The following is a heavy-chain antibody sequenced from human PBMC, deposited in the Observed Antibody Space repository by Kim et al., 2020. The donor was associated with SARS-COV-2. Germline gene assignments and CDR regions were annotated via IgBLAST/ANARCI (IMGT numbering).Heavy chain of an antibody. CDR2: INPNSGGT. V-gene: IGHV1-2*02. J-gene: IGHJ5*02. CDR3: ARLGFYDFWSGYYL. CDR1: GYTFTGYY. Sequence: ASVKVSCKASGYTFTGYYMHWVRQAPGQGLEWMGWINPNSGGTNYAQKFQGRVTMTRDTSISTAYMELSRLRSDDTAVYYCARLGFYDFWSGYYLWGQGTLVTVSS. D-gene: IGHD3-3*01.